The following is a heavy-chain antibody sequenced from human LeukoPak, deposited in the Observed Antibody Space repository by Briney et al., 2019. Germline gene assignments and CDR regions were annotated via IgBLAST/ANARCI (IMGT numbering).Heavy chain of an antibody. Sequence: GGSLRLSCAASGFTFSSYSMNWVRQAPGKGLEWGSSISSSSSYIYYADSVKGRFTISRDNTKNSLYLQMNSLRAEDTAVYYCAVRRGIYYWGQGTLVTVSS. CDR1: GFTFSSYS. CDR2: ISSSSSYI. J-gene: IGHJ4*02. CDR3: AVRRGIYY. V-gene: IGHV3-21*01.